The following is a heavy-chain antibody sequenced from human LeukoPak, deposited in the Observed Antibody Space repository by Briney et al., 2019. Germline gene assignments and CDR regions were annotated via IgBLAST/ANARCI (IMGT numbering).Heavy chain of an antibody. CDR3: ARHESAGIVVVVAATLFDY. CDR2: IYYSGST. V-gene: IGHV4-39*01. J-gene: IGHJ4*02. Sequence: SETLSLTCTVSGGSISSSSYYWGWIRQPPGKGLEWIGSIYYSGSTYYNPSLKSRVTISVDTSKNQFSLKLSSVTAADTAVYYCARHESAGIVVVVAATLFDYWGQGTLVTVSS. D-gene: IGHD2-15*01. CDR1: GGSISSSSYY.